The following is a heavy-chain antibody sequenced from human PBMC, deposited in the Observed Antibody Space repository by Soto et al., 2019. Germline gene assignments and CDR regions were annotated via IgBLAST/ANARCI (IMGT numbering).Heavy chain of an antibody. D-gene: IGHD1-1*01. V-gene: IGHV1-18*01. Sequence: QVHLVQSGAEVKRPGASVKVSCKGSGYTFTTYGITWVRQAPGQGLEWVGWISDHNGNTNYAQKLQGRVTVTRDTATSTAYMELRSRRSDDTAVYYCARGRYGDYWGQGALVTVSS. CDR1: GYTFTTYG. CDR3: ARGRYGDY. CDR2: ISDHNGNT. J-gene: IGHJ4*02.